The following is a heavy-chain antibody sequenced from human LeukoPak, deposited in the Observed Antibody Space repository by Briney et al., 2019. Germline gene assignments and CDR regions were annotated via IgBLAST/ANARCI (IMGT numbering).Heavy chain of an antibody. CDR1: GGSISSSSYY. V-gene: IGHV4-39*01. CDR2: IYYSGST. CDR3: ARAPTTLNWFDP. J-gene: IGHJ5*02. D-gene: IGHD4-11*01. Sequence: PSETLSLTCTVSGGSISSSSYYWGWIRQPPGKGLEWIGSIYYSGSTYYNPSLKSRVTISVDTSKNQFSLKLSSVTAADTAVYYCARAPTTLNWFDPWGQGTLVTVSS.